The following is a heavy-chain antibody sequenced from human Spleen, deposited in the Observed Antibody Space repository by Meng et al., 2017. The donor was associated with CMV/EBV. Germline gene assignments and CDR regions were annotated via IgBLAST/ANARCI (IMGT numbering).Heavy chain of an antibody. D-gene: IGHD2-2*01. CDR3: ARSSRRHIVVVPAAKYYFDY. Sequence: GSLRLSCTVSGGSITGSSYYWGWLRQPPGKGLEWIGSIYFGGDTYNRPSLKSRVTISVDTSKNQFSLKLSSVTAADTAVYYCARSSRRHIVVVPAAKYYFDYWGQGTLVTVSS. CDR2: IYFGGDT. CDR1: GGSITGSSYY. V-gene: IGHV4-39*01. J-gene: IGHJ4*02.